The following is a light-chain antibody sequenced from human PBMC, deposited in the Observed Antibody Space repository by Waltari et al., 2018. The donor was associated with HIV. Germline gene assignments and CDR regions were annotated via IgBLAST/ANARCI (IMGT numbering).Light chain of an antibody. J-gene: IGKJ2*01. CDR2: DPS. CDR1: QSVATY. CDR3: HQRSTWPPT. V-gene: IGKV3-11*01. Sequence: EIVLTQSPGTLSLSPGERATLSCRASQSVATYLAWYQQKPGQAPRLLIYDPSNRAAGIPARFSGSGSGTDFTLTISSLEPEDFAVYYCHQRSTWPPTFGQGTKV.